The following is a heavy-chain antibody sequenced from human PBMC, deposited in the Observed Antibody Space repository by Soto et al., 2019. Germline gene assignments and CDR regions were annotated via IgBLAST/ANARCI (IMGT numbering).Heavy chain of an antibody. Sequence: QKQLVQSGPEVKKPGTSVKVSCKASGFTFTTSSIHWVRQARGQSLEWIGWIVVGSDNTKYEQKSHERVTITRNMSTSTAYMELSSLRAEDTAVYYCAADAEPTDPYNWFDPWGQGTLVTVSS. D-gene: IGHD1-1*01. CDR1: GFTFTTSS. CDR3: AADAEPTDPYNWFDP. J-gene: IGHJ5*02. CDR2: IVVGSDNT. V-gene: IGHV1-58*02.